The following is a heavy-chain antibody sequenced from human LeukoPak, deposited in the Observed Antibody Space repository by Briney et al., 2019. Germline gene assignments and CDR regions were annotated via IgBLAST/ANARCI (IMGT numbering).Heavy chain of an antibody. CDR2: INSDGSST. CDR1: GFTFSSYW. D-gene: IGHD1-1*01. CDR3: AKRETEKLIDY. J-gene: IGHJ4*02. V-gene: IGHV3-74*01. Sequence: QPGGSLRLSCAASGFTFSSYWMHWVRQAPGKGLVWVSRINSDGSSTSYADSVKGRFTISRDNSKNTLYLQMNSLRAEDTAVYYCAKRETEKLIDYWGQGTLVTVSS.